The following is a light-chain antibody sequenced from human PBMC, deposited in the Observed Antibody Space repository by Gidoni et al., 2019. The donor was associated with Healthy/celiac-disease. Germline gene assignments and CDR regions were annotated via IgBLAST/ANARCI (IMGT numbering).Light chain of an antibody. V-gene: IGLV2-14*01. CDR1: SSDVGGYNY. CDR2: EVS. CDR3: SSYTSSSLYV. Sequence: QSALTQPASVSGSPGQSITISCTATSSDVGGYNYVSWYQQHPGKATKLMIYEVSNRPSGVSNRFSGSKSGNTASLTISGLQAEDEADYYCSSYTSSSLYVFGTGTKVTVL. J-gene: IGLJ1*01.